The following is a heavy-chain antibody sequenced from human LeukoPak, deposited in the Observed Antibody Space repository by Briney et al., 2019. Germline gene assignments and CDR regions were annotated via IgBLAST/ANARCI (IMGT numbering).Heavy chain of an antibody. J-gene: IGHJ4*02. CDR3: AATQKWLAFDY. V-gene: IGHV4-59*02. CDR1: GGSVTPSY. Sequence: PSETLSLTCTVSGGSVTPSYWSWIRQPPGEGLEWIGNFRYSGNTDYNPSLKSRVTISLDTSKNQFSLKLNSVTAADTAVYYCAATQKWLAFDYWGQGILVTVFS. CDR2: FRYSGNT. D-gene: IGHD6-19*01.